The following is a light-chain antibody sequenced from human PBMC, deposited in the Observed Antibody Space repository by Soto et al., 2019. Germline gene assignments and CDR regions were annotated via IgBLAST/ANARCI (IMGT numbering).Light chain of an antibody. CDR3: HQYGSSQT. Sequence: VFIPKPRTLSLSPGEGGPLFRRASQTVGSSFLAWFQHKPGQAPRLLIYGASTRATGIPDRFSGSGSGTDFTLTISRLEPEDFAVYYCHQYGSSQTFGQRSKA. CDR1: QTVGSSF. CDR2: GAS. J-gene: IGKJ1*01. V-gene: IGKV3-20*01.